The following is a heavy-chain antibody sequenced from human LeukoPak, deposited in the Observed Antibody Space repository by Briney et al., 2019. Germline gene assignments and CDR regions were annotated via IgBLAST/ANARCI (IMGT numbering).Heavy chain of an antibody. J-gene: IGHJ4*02. D-gene: IGHD6-19*01. Sequence: PSQTLSLTCTVSGGSISSDSYYWTWIRHPAGRGLEWIGHIYTSGSTNYNPSLKSRVTISVDTSKSHFSPNLSSVTAADTAVYYCARVLAVAGTPFDYWGQGTLVTVSS. CDR3: ARVLAVAGTPFDY. CDR2: IYTSGST. CDR1: GGSISSDSYY. V-gene: IGHV4-61*09.